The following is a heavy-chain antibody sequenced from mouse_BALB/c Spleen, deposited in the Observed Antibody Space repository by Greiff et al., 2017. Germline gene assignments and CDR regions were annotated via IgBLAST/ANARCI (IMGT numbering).Heavy chain of an antibody. CDR1: GYSITSGYY. J-gene: IGHJ3*01. Sequence: EVQLQESGPGLVKPSQSLSLTCSVTGYSITSGYYWNWIRQFPGNKLEWMGYISYDGSNNYNPSLKNRISITRDTSKNQFFLKLNSVTTEDTATYYCARGEPPAYWGQGTLVTVCA. D-gene: IGHD6-1*01. CDR3: ARGEPPAY. V-gene: IGHV3-6*02. CDR2: ISYDGSN.